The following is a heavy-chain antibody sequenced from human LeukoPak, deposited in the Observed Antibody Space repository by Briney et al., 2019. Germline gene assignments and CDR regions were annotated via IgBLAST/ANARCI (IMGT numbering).Heavy chain of an antibody. CDR3: ARDDYIALGVTVINYYYYYMDV. CDR2: ISSSSSYI. CDR1: GFTFSSYS. J-gene: IGHJ6*03. Sequence: PGGSLRLSCAASGFTFSSYSMNWVRQAPGKGPEWVSSISSSSSYIYYADSVKGRFTISRDNAKNSLYLQMNSLRAEDTAVYYCARDDYIALGVTVINYYYYYMDVWGKGTTVTVSS. V-gene: IGHV3-21*01. D-gene: IGHD3-22*01.